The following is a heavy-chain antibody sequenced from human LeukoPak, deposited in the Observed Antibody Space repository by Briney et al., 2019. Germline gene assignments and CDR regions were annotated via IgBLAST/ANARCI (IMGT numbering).Heavy chain of an antibody. D-gene: IGHD3-22*01. CDR2: INWNGVST. V-gene: IGHV3-20*04. Sequence: GGSLSLSCAASGFTHDDYGMSWVRQAPGKGLEWVSGINWNGVSTGYADAVKGRFTISRDNAKNSLYLQMNSLRAKDTALYYCARVGYYYESSSYSGAFDIWGQGAMVTVSS. CDR1: GFTHDDYG. J-gene: IGHJ3*02. CDR3: ARVGYYYESSSYSGAFDI.